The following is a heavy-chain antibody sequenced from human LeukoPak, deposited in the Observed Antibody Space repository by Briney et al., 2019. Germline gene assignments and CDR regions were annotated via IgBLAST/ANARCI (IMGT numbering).Heavy chain of an antibody. J-gene: IGHJ4*02. CDR3: ARGGNWNRDFDY. CDR1: GGSFSGYY. D-gene: IGHD1-1*01. Sequence: NTSETLSLTCAVYGGSFSGYYWSWIRQPAGKGLEWIGRIYTSGTTHYNPSLKSRVTMSVDTSKNQFSLNLSSVTAADTAVYYCARGGNWNRDFDYWGQGTLVTVSS. CDR2: IYTSGTT. V-gene: IGHV4-59*10.